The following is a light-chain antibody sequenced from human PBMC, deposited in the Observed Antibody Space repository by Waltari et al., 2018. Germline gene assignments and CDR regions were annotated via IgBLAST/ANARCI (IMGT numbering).Light chain of an antibody. Sequence: SYELTQPSSVSLSPGQTANTTCSGNVLAKKSGRWLQQKPGQAPMLLIYRDNARPSGIPERFSGSSSGTTVTLTISGAHVEDEADYYCYSVSANSWVFGGGTRLTVL. V-gene: IGLV3-27*01. CDR1: VLAKKS. CDR2: RDN. CDR3: YSVSANSWV. J-gene: IGLJ3*02.